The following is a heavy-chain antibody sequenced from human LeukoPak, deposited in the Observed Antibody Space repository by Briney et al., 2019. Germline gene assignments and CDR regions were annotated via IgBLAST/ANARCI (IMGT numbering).Heavy chain of an antibody. CDR1: GFTFSSYE. D-gene: IGHD2-2*01. Sequence: GGSLRLSCAASGFTFSSYEMNWVRQAPGKGLEWVSYISSSGSTIYYADSVKGRFTISRDNAKNSLYLQMNSLRAEDTAVYYCARGVVPAAMALLYGMDVWGQGTTVTVSS. CDR2: ISSSGSTI. CDR3: ARGVVPAAMALLYGMDV. J-gene: IGHJ6*02. V-gene: IGHV3-48*03.